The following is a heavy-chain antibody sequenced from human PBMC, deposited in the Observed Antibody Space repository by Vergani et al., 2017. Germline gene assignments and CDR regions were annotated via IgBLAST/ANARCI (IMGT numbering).Heavy chain of an antibody. V-gene: IGHV3-23*01. CDR1: GSTFSSLA. D-gene: IGHD3-10*01. CDR3: ASSGSYLRYGMDV. CDR2: ISGRGGST. J-gene: IGHJ6*02. Sequence: EVQLLESGGGLVQPGGSLRLSCAASGSTFSSLAMSWVRQAPGKGLEWVSAISGRGGSTYYADSVKGRFTISRDNSKNTLYLQMNSLRAEDTAVYYCASSGSYLRYGMDVWGQGTTVTVSS.